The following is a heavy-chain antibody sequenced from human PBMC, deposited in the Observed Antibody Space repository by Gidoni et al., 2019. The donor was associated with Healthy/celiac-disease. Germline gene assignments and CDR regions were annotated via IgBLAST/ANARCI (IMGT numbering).Heavy chain of an antibody. V-gene: IGHV3-30*02. D-gene: IGHD2-21*01. Sequence: QVQLVESGGGVVQPGGSLRLSCAASGFPFRSYGMHWVRQAPGKGLEWVAFIRYDGSNKYYADSVKGRFTISRDNSKNTLYLQMNSLRAEDTAVYYCAKDPSRAYCGGDCGNWGQGTLVTVSS. CDR3: AKDPSRAYCGGDCGN. CDR2: IRYDGSNK. CDR1: GFPFRSYG. J-gene: IGHJ4*02.